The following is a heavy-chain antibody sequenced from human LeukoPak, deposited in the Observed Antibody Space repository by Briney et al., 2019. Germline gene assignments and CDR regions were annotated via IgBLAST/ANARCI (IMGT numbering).Heavy chain of an antibody. V-gene: IGHV3-20*04. Sequence: PGGSLRLSCEASGFTFDDYGMSWVRQLPGKGLEWVSGINRNGDSTDYAGSVKGRFTISRDNAKHSHFLQMNSLRVEDTALYYCARGFRNGPFDCWGQGTLVTVSS. CDR1: GFTFDDYG. CDR2: INRNGDST. CDR3: ARGFRNGPFDC. D-gene: IGHD2-8*01. J-gene: IGHJ4*02.